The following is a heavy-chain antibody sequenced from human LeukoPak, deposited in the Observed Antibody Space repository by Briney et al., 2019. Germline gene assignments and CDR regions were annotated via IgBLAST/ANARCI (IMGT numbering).Heavy chain of an antibody. V-gene: IGHV4-61*02. CDR1: GGSISSGSYY. D-gene: IGHD6-19*01. CDR2: IYTSGST. Sequence: SETLSLTCTVSGGSISSGSYYWSWIRQPAGKGLEWIGRIYTSGSTNYNPSLKSRVTISVDTSKNQFSLKLSSVTAADTAVYYCARVTSGWFPDYWGQGTLVTVSS. J-gene: IGHJ4*02. CDR3: ARVTSGWFPDY.